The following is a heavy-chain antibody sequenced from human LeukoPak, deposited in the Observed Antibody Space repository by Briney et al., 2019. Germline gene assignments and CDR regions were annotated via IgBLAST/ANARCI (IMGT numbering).Heavy chain of an antibody. D-gene: IGHD6-19*01. V-gene: IGHV3-20*04. CDR2: INWNGGST. CDR3: AKDPGGYSSGCDY. J-gene: IGHJ4*02. CDR1: GFTFDDYG. Sequence: GGSLRLSCAASGFTFDDYGLSWVRQAPGKGLEWVSTINWNGGSTGYADSVKGRFTISRDNAKNSLYLQMNSLRAEDTAVYYCAKDPGGYSSGCDYWGQGTLVTVSS.